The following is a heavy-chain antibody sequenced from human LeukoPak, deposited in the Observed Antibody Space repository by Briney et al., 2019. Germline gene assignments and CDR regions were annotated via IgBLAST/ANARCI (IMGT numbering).Heavy chain of an antibody. CDR3: AKGAGYYGSGSSIDY. D-gene: IGHD3-10*01. V-gene: IGHV3-23*01. CDR2: ISGSGGST. Sequence: GGSLRLSCAASGFTFSNYWMSWVRQAPGKGLEWVSAISGSGGSTYYADSVQGRFTISRDNSKNTLYLQMNSLRAEDTAVYYCAKGAGYYGSGSSIDYWGQGTLVTVSS. J-gene: IGHJ4*02. CDR1: GFTFSNYW.